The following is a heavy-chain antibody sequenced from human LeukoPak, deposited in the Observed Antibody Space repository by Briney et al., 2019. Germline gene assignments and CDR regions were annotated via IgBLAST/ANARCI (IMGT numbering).Heavy chain of an antibody. Sequence: PGGSLRLSCAASGLTFSNAWMSWVRQAPGKGLEWVGRIKSKTDGGTTDYAAPVKGRFTISRDDSKNTLYLQMNSLKTEDTAVYYCTTERGYCSSTSCVGAFDIWGQGTMVTVSS. V-gene: IGHV3-15*01. CDR1: GLTFSNAW. CDR3: TTERGYCSSTSCVGAFDI. D-gene: IGHD2-2*01. J-gene: IGHJ3*02. CDR2: IKSKTDGGTT.